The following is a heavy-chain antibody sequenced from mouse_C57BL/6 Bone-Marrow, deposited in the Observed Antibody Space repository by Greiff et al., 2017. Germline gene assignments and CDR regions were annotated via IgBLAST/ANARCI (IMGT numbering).Heavy chain of an antibody. J-gene: IGHJ1*03. Sequence: VQLQQSGAELVKPGPSVKLSSTASGFNIKANYMHWGKRRTEQGLEWIGGIDPEDGETKFAPKFQGKATITADTSSNTAYLQLSSLTSEDTAVYYCARRGPITTVEDFDVWGTGTTVTVSS. CDR3: ARRGPITTVEDFDV. CDR2: IDPEDGET. D-gene: IGHD1-1*01. V-gene: IGHV14-2*01. CDR1: GFNIKANY.